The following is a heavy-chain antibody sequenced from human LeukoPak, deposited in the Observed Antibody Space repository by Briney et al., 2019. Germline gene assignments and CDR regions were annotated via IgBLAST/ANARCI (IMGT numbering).Heavy chain of an antibody. J-gene: IGHJ5*02. CDR2: INPNSGGT. CDR3: ARERGDNWFDP. V-gene: IGHV1-2*04. CDR1: GYTFTSYG. Sequence: GASVKVSCKASGYTFTSYGISWVRQAPGQGLEWMGWINPNSGGTNYAQKFQGWVTMTRDTSISTAYMELSRLRSDDTAVYYCARERGDNWFDPWGQGTLVTVSS. D-gene: IGHD3-10*01.